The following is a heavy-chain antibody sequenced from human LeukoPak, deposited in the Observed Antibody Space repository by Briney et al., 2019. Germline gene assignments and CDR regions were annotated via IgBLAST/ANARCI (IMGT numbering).Heavy chain of an antibody. CDR3: ARTDYSGSGTYKFYFDS. V-gene: IGHV3-23*01. Sequence: PGGSLRLSCAASGFTFSSSAMSWVRQAPGKGLEWVSLVSRSGGYTSYADSVKGRFTISRDNSRNTLYLQMNSLRAEDTALYYCARTDYSGSGTYKFYFDSWGQGTLVTVSS. J-gene: IGHJ4*02. CDR2: VSRSGGYT. CDR1: GFTFSSSA. D-gene: IGHD3-10*01.